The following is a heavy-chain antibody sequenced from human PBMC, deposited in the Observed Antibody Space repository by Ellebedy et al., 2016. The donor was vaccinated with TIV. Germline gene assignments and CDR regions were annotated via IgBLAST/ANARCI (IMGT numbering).Heavy chain of an antibody. Sequence: ASVKVSCKASGYTFTSYGISWVRQAPGQGLEWMGWISAYSGNTNYAQKLQGRVTMTTDTSTSTAYMELRSLRSDDTAVYYCARDHPYYYDSSGYYYPQVNYYYGMDVWGQGTTVTVSS. CDR3: ARDHPYYYDSSGYYYPQVNYYYGMDV. CDR1: GYTFTSYG. CDR2: ISAYSGNT. V-gene: IGHV1-18*04. D-gene: IGHD3-22*01. J-gene: IGHJ6*02.